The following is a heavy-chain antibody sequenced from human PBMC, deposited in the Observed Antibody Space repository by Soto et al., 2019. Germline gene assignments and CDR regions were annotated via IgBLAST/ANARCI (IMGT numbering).Heavy chain of an antibody. V-gene: IGHV3-23*01. CDR2: MSGSSSTT. Sequence: GGSLRLSCATSGLTFSNYAMSWVRQAPGGGLEWVSSMSGSSSTTYYADSVRGRFTISRDRSKNTLYLQMSSLRAEDTALYYCARFFRDYGVGADYWGQGTLVTVSS. CDR3: ARFFRDYGVGADY. J-gene: IGHJ4*02. CDR1: GLTFSNYA. D-gene: IGHD4-17*01.